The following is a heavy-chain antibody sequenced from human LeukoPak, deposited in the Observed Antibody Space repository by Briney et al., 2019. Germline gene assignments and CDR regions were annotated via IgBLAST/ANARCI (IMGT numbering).Heavy chain of an antibody. CDR1: GYTFTGYY. CDR3: ARVASGYCSSTSCYDY. CDR2: INPNSGDT. J-gene: IGHJ4*02. D-gene: IGHD2-2*01. Sequence: ASVKVSCKASGYTFTGYYMHWVRQAPGQGLEWMGWINPNSGDTNYAQKFQGRVTVTRDTSISTAYMELSWLSTDDTAVYYCARVASGYCSSTSCYDYWGQGTLVTVSS. V-gene: IGHV1-2*02.